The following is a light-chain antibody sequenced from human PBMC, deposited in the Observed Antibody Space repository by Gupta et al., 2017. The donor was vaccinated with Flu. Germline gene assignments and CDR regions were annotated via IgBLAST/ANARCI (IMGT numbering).Light chain of an antibody. V-gene: IGLV1-36*01. CDR2: YDD. CDR3: ASWDAILNAWV. CDR1: SSNIANNA. J-gene: IGLJ3*02. Sequence: SSNIANNAVSWYQHLPGKAPRLLIYYDDLLPSGVSDRFSGSKSGTSASLAISGLQSEEEADYYCASWDAILNAWVFGGGTKLTVL.